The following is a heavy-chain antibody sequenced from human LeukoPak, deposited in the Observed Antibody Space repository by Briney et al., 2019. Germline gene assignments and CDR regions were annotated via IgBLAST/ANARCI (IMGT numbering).Heavy chain of an antibody. CDR1: GDSMSDSY. CDR2: IYSSGNT. Sequence: ASETLSLTCTVSGDSMSDSYWSWIRQPAGKGLEWIGRIYSSGNTNYNPSLKSRVTLSVDTSSNQSSLTLSSVTAADTAVYHCARDIRSHNGPGGYYYYYMDVWGKGTTVTVSS. CDR3: ARDIRSHNGPGGYYYYYMDV. J-gene: IGHJ6*03. D-gene: IGHD2-8*01. V-gene: IGHV4-4*07.